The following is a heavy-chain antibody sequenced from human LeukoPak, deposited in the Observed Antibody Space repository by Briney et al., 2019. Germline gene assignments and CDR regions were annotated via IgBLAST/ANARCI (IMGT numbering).Heavy chain of an antibody. CDR1: GFTFDDYA. CDR2: ISWNSGSI. V-gene: IGHV3-9*01. D-gene: IGHD2-21*02. J-gene: IGHJ6*02. Sequence: GGSLRLSCAASGFTFDDYAMHWVRQAPGKGLEWVSGISWNSGSIGYADSVKGRFTISRDNAKNTLYLQMNSLRAEDTAVYYCSRDSLSSCGGDCYSGLDVWGQGTTVTVSS. CDR3: SRDSLSSCGGDCYSGLDV.